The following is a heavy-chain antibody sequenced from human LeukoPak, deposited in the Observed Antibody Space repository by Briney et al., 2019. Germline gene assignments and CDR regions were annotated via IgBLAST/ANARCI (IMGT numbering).Heavy chain of an antibody. D-gene: IGHD3-16*01. CDR1: GFTFSSYG. CDR2: IWYDGSNK. CDR3: ARDPRVWGSYVLYYFDY. V-gene: IGHV3-33*01. J-gene: IGHJ4*02. Sequence: PGRSLRLSCAASGFTFSSYGMHWVRQAPGKGLEWVAVIWYDGSNKYYADSVKGRFTISRDNSKNTLYLQMNSLRVEDTAVYYCARDPRVWGSYVLYYFDYWGQGTLVTVSS.